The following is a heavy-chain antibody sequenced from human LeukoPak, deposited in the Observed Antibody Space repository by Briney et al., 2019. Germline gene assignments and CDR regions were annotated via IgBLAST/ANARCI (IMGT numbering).Heavy chain of an antibody. V-gene: IGHV4-59*01. D-gene: IGHD2-15*01. Sequence: SESLSLTCTVSGGSISSYYWSWIRQPPGKGLEWIGYIYYSGSTNYNPSLKSRVTISVDTSKNQFSLKLSSVTAADTAVYYCARCHRYCSGGSCYSGDAFDIWGQGTMVTVSS. CDR2: IYYSGST. CDR1: GGSISSYY. J-gene: IGHJ3*02. CDR3: ARCHRYCSGGSCYSGDAFDI.